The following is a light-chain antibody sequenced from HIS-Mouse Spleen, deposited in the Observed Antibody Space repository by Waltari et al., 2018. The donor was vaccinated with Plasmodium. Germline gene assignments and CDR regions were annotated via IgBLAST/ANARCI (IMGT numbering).Light chain of an antibody. CDR3: QQYNNWSVT. CDR2: VAS. V-gene: IGKV3-15*01. Sequence: EIVMTQSPATLSVSPGERATLSCRTSQSVSSNLAWYQQKPGQPPRLLIYVASTRATGIPARFSGSGAGTEFTLTISRLQSEDCAVYYCQQYNNWSVTFGPGTKVDIK. J-gene: IGKJ3*01. CDR1: QSVSSN.